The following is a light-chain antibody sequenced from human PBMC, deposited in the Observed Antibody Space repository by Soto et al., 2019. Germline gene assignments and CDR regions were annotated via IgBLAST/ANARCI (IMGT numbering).Light chain of an antibody. Sequence: DIQMTQSPSFLSASVGDRVTITCRASQGISNYVCWYQQKPGKVPKLLIFPASTLQSGVPSSFSGSGSGTDFTLTISSLQPEDVATYYCQQCNTAPHTFGAGTKVDLK. CDR2: PAS. V-gene: IGKV1-27*01. J-gene: IGKJ3*01. CDR3: QQCNTAPHT. CDR1: QGISNY.